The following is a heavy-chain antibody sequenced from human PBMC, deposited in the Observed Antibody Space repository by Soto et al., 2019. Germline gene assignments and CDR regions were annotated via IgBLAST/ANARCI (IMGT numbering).Heavy chain of an antibody. CDR1: GYSFTSYW. Sequence: PGESLKISCKGSGYSFTSYWIGWVRQMPGKGLEWMGIIYPGDSDTRYSPSFQGQVTISADKSISTAYLQWSSLKASDTAMYYCASPTYRYGVLGAFDIWGQGTMVTVSS. D-gene: IGHD5-18*01. CDR3: ASPTYRYGVLGAFDI. J-gene: IGHJ3*02. V-gene: IGHV5-51*01. CDR2: IYPGDSDT.